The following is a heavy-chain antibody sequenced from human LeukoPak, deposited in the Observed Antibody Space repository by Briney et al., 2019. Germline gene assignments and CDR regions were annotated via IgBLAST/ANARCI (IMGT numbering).Heavy chain of an antibody. J-gene: IGHJ4*02. CDR3: ARYYDSSGYDHDY. CDR2: INPSGGST. D-gene: IGHD3-22*01. V-gene: IGHV1-46*03. Sequence: GASVKVSCKASGYTFTSYYMHWVRQAPGQGLEWMGIINPSGGSTNYAQKFQGRVTMTTDTSTSTAYMELRSLRSDDTAVYYCARYYDSSGYDHDYWGQGTLVTVSS. CDR1: GYTFTSYY.